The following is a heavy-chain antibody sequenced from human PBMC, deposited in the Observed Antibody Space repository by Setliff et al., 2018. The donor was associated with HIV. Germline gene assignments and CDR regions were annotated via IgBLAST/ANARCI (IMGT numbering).Heavy chain of an antibody. D-gene: IGHD6-19*01. CDR1: GYTFTSYA. CDR2: INAGNGNT. J-gene: IGHJ4*02. CDR3: LRRDSSGWYGGLDY. Sequence: ASVKVSCKASGYTFTSYAMHWVRQAPGQRLEWMGWINAGNGNTKYSQKFQGRVTITRDTYASTAYMELSSRRSEDTAVYYCLRRDSSGWYGGLDYWGQGTLVTVSS. V-gene: IGHV1-3*01.